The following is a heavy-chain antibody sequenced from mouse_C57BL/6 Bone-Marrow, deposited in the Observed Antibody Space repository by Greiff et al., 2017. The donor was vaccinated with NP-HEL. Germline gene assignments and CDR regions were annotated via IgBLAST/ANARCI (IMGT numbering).Heavy chain of an antibody. CDR3: AKQGPPAWFAY. D-gene: IGHD3-3*01. V-gene: IGHV2-3*01. J-gene: IGHJ3*01. CDR2: IWGDGST. Sequence: VKLMESGPGLVAPSQSLSITCTVPGFSFTSSGVSWVRQPPGQGLEWLGVIWGDGSTNYHSALISRLSISKDNSKRQVFLILNNLQTDDTATYYCAKQGPPAWFAYWGQGTLVTVSA. CDR1: GFSFTSSG.